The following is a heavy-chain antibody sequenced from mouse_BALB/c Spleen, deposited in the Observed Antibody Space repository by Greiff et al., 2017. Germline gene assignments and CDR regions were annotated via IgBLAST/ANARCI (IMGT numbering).Heavy chain of an antibody. CDR1: GYSFTSYY. V-gene: IGHV1S135*01. CDR2: IDPFNGGT. Sequence: EVQLQQSGPELMKPGASVKISCKASGYSFTSYYMHWVKQSHGKSLEWIGYIDPFNGGTSYNQKFKGKATLTVDKSSSTAYMHLSSLTSEDSAVYYCARDGNYDTRGQGTTLTVSS. CDR3: ARDGNYDT. J-gene: IGHJ2*01. D-gene: IGHD2-1*01.